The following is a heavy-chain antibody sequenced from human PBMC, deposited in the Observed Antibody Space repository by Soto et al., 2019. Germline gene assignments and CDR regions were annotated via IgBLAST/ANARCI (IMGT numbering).Heavy chain of an antibody. CDR2: ISGSGGST. CDR3: ASLSNYDFWSGSIYHFDY. CDR1: GFTFSSYA. V-gene: IGHV3-23*01. D-gene: IGHD3-3*01. Sequence: GGSLRLSCAASGFTFSSYAMSWVRQAPGKGLEWVSAISGSGGSTYYADSVKGRFTISRDNSKNTLYLQMNSLRAEDTAVYYCASLSNYDFWSGSIYHFDYWGQGTLVTVSS. J-gene: IGHJ4*02.